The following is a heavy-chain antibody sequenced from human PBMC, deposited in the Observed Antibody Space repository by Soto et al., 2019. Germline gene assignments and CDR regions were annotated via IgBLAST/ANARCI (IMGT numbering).Heavy chain of an antibody. CDR1: GFTFSTYS. CDR2: ISGSGGST. Sequence: EVQLLESGGGLVQPGGSLRISCAASGFTFSTYSMTWVRQAPGKGLEWVSTISGSGGSTYYIDSVKGRFTISRDNSKNTLYLQMNSLRAEDTAIYYCAKDWTSIWRQGTMVAVSS. J-gene: IGHJ3*02. D-gene: IGHD3-3*01. V-gene: IGHV3-23*01. CDR3: AKDWTSI.